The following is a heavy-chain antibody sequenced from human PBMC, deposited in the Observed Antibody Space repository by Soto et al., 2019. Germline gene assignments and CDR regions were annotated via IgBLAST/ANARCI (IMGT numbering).Heavy chain of an antibody. V-gene: IGHV1-69*06. Sequence: QVLLVQSGAEVKKPGSSVKVSCKASGGTFSNYALTWVRQAPGQGLEWMGGIIPLSGTPNYAQKFQGRVTITADKSTTTVYMELSSLRSEDTAVYYCTRGIQPWSWGQGTLFTVSS. D-gene: IGHD5-18*01. CDR3: TRGIQPWS. J-gene: IGHJ5*02. CDR1: GGTFSNYA. CDR2: IIPLSGTP.